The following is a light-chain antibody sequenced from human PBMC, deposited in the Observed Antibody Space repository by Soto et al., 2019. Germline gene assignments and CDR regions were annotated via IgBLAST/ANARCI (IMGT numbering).Light chain of an antibody. CDR2: DAS. CDR1: QSVRTY. J-gene: IGKJ2*01. V-gene: IGKV3-11*01. Sequence: EIVLTQSPVTLSLSPGERATLSCRASQSVRTYLAWYQVKPGQAPRLLIYDASRRASGVPARFSGSGSGTDFTLTISSLEPEDFALYYCQLYDSPSYTFGQGTKLEIK. CDR3: QLYDSPSYT.